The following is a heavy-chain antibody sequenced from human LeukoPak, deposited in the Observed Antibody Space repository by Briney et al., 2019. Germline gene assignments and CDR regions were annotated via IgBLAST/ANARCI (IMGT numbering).Heavy chain of an antibody. CDR2: IKLDGSEK. CDR3: ARGRGTN. CDR1: GFTFGKYW. D-gene: IGHD1-1*01. Sequence: PGGSLRLSCVASGFTFGKYWMSWVRQAPGKGLEWVANIKLDGSEKNYVDSVQGRFTISRDNAKSSLYLQMSSLRAGDTAVYYCARGRGTNWGQGTLVTVSS. J-gene: IGHJ4*02. V-gene: IGHV3-7*03.